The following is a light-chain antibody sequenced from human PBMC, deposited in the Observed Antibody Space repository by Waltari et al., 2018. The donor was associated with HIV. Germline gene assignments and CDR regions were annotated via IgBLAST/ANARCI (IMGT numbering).Light chain of an antibody. CDR3: CSYAGSFTLL. CDR2: DVN. V-gene: IGLV2-11*01. Sequence: QSALTQPRPVSGSPGQSVTISCPGTFRAVDCYNFASWDQQHSGKAPKLVIFDVNKRPSGVPVRFSGSKSGNTASLTVSGLQAEDEADYFCCSYAGSFTLLFGGGTNLAVL. J-gene: IGLJ3*02. CDR1: FRAVDCYNF.